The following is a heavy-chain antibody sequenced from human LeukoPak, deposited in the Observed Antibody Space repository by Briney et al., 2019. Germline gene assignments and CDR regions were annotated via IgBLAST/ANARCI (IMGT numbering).Heavy chain of an antibody. CDR1: GFTFSRYW. D-gene: IGHD3-22*01. CDR3: ARRARVPIVVANFMAFDY. Sequence: PGGSLRLSCAASGFTFSRYWMSWVRQAPGKGLEWVANIKQDGSQKSYVDSVKGRFTISRDNANNLLYLQMNSLRAEDTAVYYCARRARVPIVVANFMAFDYWGQGTLVTVSS. J-gene: IGHJ4*02. V-gene: IGHV3-7*01. CDR2: IKQDGSQK.